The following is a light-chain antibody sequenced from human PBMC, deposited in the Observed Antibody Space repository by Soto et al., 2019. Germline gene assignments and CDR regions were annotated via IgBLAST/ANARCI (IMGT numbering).Light chain of an antibody. CDR3: QQYNAYPWT. Sequence: MQMTQSPSTLSASVGDRVTITCRASQSISSWLAWYQQKPGKAPKLLIYKASTLESGVPSNFSGSGSGTEFSLTISSLQPEDFATYYCQQYNAYPWTFGQGTKVDIK. J-gene: IGKJ1*01. CDR1: QSISSW. V-gene: IGKV1-5*03. CDR2: KAS.